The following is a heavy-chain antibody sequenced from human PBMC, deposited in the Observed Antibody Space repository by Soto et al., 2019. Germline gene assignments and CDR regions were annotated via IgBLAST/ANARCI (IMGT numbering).Heavy chain of an antibody. CDR3: ATGGERDYYDHSGWR. V-gene: IGHV1-69*12. CDR1: GGTFSNYA. Sequence: QVQLVQSGAEVKKPGSSVKVSCKASGGTFSNYALDWVRQAPGQGLEWMGGIIPIFGTVRHAQNFQGRVTITADESTATAYIELRSLRYEDTATYYCATGGERDYYDHSGWRWGQGTLVTVSS. CDR2: IIPIFGTV. D-gene: IGHD3-22*01. J-gene: IGHJ1*01.